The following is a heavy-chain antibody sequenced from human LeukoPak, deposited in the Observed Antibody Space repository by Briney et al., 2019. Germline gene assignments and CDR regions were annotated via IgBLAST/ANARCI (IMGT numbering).Heavy chain of an antibody. J-gene: IGHJ4*02. CDR3: AREPRLLPY. CDR2: INEAGSDT. CDR1: GGSCSTYW. V-gene: IGHV3-7*03. D-gene: IGHD2-15*01. Sequence: GGSLRLSCVVSGGSCSTYWMNWVRQVPGKGLEWVSSINEAGSDTLYADSVRGRFPISRDNAKSPLYLQMNSLRAEDTATYYCAREPRLLPYWGQGTVVTVSS.